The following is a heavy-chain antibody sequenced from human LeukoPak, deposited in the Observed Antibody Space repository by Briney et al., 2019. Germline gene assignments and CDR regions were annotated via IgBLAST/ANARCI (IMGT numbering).Heavy chain of an antibody. CDR1: GFTSSSYA. V-gene: IGHV3-30*04. Sequence: PGGSLRLSCAASGFTSSSYAMHWVRQAPGKGLDWVAVLSYDGSEKYYADSVKGRFTISRDNSKNTLYLQMNSLRAEDTAVYYCANSVEVIAVAGTGGFDYWGQGTLVTVSS. CDR3: ANSVEVIAVAGTGGFDY. CDR2: LSYDGSEK. J-gene: IGHJ4*02. D-gene: IGHD6-19*01.